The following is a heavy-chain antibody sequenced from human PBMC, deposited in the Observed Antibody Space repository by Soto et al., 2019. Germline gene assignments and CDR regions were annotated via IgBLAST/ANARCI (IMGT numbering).Heavy chain of an antibody. CDR1: GDSIGHSW. CDR3: ATRAPLYGDPN. J-gene: IGHJ4*02. Sequence: QVQLQESGPGLVEPSGTLSLTCAVSGDSIGHSWWTWVRQPPGKGLEWIGEISHRGSTNYNPSLKSRVTISVDRSKTQFYLNMNSLTAADTAIYYCATRAPLYGDPNWGQGTLVTVSS. D-gene: IGHD4-17*01. V-gene: IGHV4-4*02. CDR2: ISHRGST.